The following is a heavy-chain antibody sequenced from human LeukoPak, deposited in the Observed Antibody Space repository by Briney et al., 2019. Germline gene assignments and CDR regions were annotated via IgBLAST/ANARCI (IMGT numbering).Heavy chain of an antibody. Sequence: SGTLSLTCALSGGSISSSNWWSWVRQPPGKGLEWIGEIYHSGSTNYNPSLKSRVTISVDQSKNQFSLKLSSVTAADTAVYYCARKSSRYFDWLLLDYWGQGTLVTVSS. V-gene: IGHV4-4*02. CDR3: ARKSSRYFDWLLLDY. CDR2: IYHSGST. CDR1: GGSISSSNW. J-gene: IGHJ4*02. D-gene: IGHD3-9*01.